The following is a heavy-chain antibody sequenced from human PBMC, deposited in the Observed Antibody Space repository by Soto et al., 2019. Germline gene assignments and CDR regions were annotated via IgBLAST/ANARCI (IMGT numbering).Heavy chain of an antibody. CDR2: TYYRSKWYS. Sequence: SQTLSLTCVISGDSVSSNSAAWNWIRQSPSRGPEWLGRTYYRSKWYSDYAESVKSRITITSDPSRNQFSLQLNSVTPEDTAVYYCARDMVYCAQGVGFRIWFDPWGQGTQVAFSS. CDR1: GDSVSSNSAA. D-gene: IGHD2-8*01. CDR3: ARDMVYCAQGVGFRIWFDP. J-gene: IGHJ5*02. V-gene: IGHV6-1*01.